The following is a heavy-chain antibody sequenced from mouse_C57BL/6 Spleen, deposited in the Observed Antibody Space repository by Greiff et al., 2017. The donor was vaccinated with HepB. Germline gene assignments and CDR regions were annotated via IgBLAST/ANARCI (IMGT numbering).Heavy chain of an antibody. J-gene: IGHJ1*03. V-gene: IGHV1-50*01. D-gene: IGHD1-1*01. Sequence: QVQLQQPGAELVKPGASVKLSCKASGYTFTSYWMQWVKQRPGQGLEWIGEIDPSDSYTNYNQKFKGKATLTVDTSSSTAYMQLSSLTSEDSAVYYCARWYGSSYWYFDVWGTGTTVTVSS. CDR3: ARWYGSSYWYFDV. CDR1: GYTFTSYW. CDR2: IDPSDSYT.